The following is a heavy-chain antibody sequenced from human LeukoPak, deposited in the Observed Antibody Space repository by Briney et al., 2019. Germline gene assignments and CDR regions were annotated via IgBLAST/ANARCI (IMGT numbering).Heavy chain of an antibody. CDR2: ISWNSGSI. Sequence: GGSLRLSCAASGFTFDDYAMHWVRQAPGKGLEWVSGISWNSGSIGYADSVKGRFTISRDNAKNSLYLQMNSLRAEDTALYYCAKHISIAAAGPLDYWGQGTLVTVSS. J-gene: IGHJ4*02. D-gene: IGHD6-13*01. CDR3: AKHISIAAAGPLDY. V-gene: IGHV3-9*01. CDR1: GFTFDDYA.